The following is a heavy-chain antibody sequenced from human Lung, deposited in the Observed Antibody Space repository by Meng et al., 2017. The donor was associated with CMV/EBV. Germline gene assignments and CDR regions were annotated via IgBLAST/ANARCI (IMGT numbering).Heavy chain of an antibody. CDR2: IKRKIDAETT. Sequence: GGSXRLXCAASGFTFSNAWMTWVRQAPGKGLEWIARIKRKIDAETTQYAAPVKDRFRILRDDSKITLSLQMDSMTTGDAAVYYCTTDLMLTALFDHSGQGTLVTVSS. D-gene: IGHD4/OR15-4a*01. CDR1: GFTFSNAW. J-gene: IGHJ4*02. CDR3: TTDLMLTALFDH. V-gene: IGHV3-15*01.